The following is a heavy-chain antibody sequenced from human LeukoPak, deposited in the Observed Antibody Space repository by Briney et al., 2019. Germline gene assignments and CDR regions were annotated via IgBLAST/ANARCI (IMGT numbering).Heavy chain of an antibody. CDR1: GFTFSSYA. V-gene: IGHV3-30*04. D-gene: IGHD1-26*01. CDR2: ISYDGSNK. CDR3: AREVWVGAVDY. Sequence: GGSLRLSCAASGFTFSSYAMHWVRQAPGKGLEWVAVISYDGSNKYYADSVKGRFTISRDNSKNTLYLQMNSLRAEDTAVYDCAREVWVGAVDYWGQGTLVTVSS. J-gene: IGHJ4*02.